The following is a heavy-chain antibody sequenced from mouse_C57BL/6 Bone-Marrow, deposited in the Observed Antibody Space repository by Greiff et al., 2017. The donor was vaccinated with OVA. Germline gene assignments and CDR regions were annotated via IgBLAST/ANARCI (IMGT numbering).Heavy chain of an antibody. CDR3: ARDYGSPYWYFDV. CDR2: ISYDGSN. D-gene: IGHD1-1*01. V-gene: IGHV3-6*01. J-gene: IGHJ1*03. Sequence: EVQLQQSGPGLVKPSQSLSLTCSVTGYSITSGYYWNWIRQFPGNKLEWMGYISYDGSNNYNPSLKNRISITRDTSKNQFFLKLNSVTTEDTATYYCARDYGSPYWYFDVWGTGTTVTVSS. CDR1: GYSITSGYY.